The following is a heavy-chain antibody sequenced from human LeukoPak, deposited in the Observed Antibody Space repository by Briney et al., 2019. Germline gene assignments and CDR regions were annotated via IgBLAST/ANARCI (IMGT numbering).Heavy chain of an antibody. D-gene: IGHD3-10*01. Sequence: PGGSLRLSCAASGFTFSDSYMTWIRQAPGKGLEWVAFIDKSGGTTYYADSVKGRFTISRDNAKSSLYLEMNSLRAEDTAVYYCARDGRDYYGSGSYHYFDYWGQGTLVTVSS. CDR1: GFTFSDSY. V-gene: IGHV3-11*04. CDR2: IDKSGGTT. J-gene: IGHJ4*02. CDR3: ARDGRDYYGSGSYHYFDY.